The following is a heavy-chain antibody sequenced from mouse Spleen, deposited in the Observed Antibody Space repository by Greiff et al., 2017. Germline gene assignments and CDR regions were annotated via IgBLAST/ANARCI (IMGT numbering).Heavy chain of an antibody. Sequence: QVQLQQSGAELMKPGASVKISCKATGYTFSSYWIEWVKQRPGHGLEWIGEILPGSGSTNYNEKFKGKATFTADTSSNTAYMQLSSLTSEDSAVYYCARGDYYGTDAMDYWGQGTSVTVSS. D-gene: IGHD1-1*01. CDR1: GYTFSSYW. CDR3: ARGDYYGTDAMDY. CDR2: ILPGSGST. V-gene: IGHV1-9*01. J-gene: IGHJ4*01.